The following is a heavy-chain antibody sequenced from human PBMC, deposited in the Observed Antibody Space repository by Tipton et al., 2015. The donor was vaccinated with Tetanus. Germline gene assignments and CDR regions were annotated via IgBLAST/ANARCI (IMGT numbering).Heavy chain of an antibody. D-gene: IGHD3-3*01. Sequence: GSLRLSCAASGFSLSDYWMSWIRQTPGKGLEWVAYISASGHPIFYTDSVKGRFTISTDNTKNHLYLQMNSLRVEDTGLYFCARDNYDSKGFSDYWGQGTLITVSS. CDR2: ISASGHPI. CDR3: ARDNYDSKGFSDY. CDR1: GFSLSDYW. V-gene: IGHV3-11*01. J-gene: IGHJ4*02.